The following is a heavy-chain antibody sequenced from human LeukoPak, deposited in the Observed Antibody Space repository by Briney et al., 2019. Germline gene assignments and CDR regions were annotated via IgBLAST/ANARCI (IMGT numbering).Heavy chain of an antibody. J-gene: IGHJ4*02. CDR2: IKSKTDGGTT. CDR1: GFTFSNAW. D-gene: IGHD1-26*01. Sequence: GGSLRLSCAASGFTFSNAWMSWLRQAPGKGLELVGRIKSKTDGGTTDYAAPVKGRCTISRDDSKNTLYLQMNSLKTEDTAVYYCTTDYSGSYPSLDYWGQRTLVTVSS. V-gene: IGHV3-15*01. CDR3: TTDYSGSYPSLDY.